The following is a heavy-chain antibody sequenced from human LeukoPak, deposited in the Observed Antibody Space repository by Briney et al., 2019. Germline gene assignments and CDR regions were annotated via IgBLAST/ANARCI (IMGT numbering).Heavy chain of an antibody. Sequence: SETLSLTCTVSGGSISSYYWSWIRQPAGKGLEWIGRIYTSGSTNYNPSLKSRVTMSVDTSKNQFSLKLSSVTAADTAVYYCARDRGYDFWSPINWFDPWGQGTLVTVSS. CDR2: IYTSGST. D-gene: IGHD3-3*01. CDR3: ARDRGYDFWSPINWFDP. J-gene: IGHJ5*02. CDR1: GGSISSYY. V-gene: IGHV4-4*07.